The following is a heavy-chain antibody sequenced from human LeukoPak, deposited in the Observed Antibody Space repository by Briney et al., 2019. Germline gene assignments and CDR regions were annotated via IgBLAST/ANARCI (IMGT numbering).Heavy chain of an antibody. Sequence: GGSLRLSCAASGFTFSDYYMSWIRQAPGKGLEWVSDISSSSSYTNYADSVKGRFTISRDNAKNSLYLQMNSLRAEDTAVYYCARYSSTWYVFLWGQGTLVTVSS. J-gene: IGHJ4*02. CDR2: ISSSSSYT. CDR1: GFTFSDYY. V-gene: IGHV3-11*03. D-gene: IGHD6-13*01. CDR3: ARYSSTWYVFL.